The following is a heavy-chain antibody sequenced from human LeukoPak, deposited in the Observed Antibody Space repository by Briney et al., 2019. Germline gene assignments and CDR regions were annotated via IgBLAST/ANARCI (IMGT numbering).Heavy chain of an antibody. CDR3: ARAPNYYDSTGYKHFDY. D-gene: IGHD3-22*01. J-gene: IGHJ4*02. V-gene: IGHV1-46*01. Sequence: ASVKVSCKASGYTFTSYGISWVRQAPGQGLEWMGWINPSGGSTTYAQHFQGRVTMTRDMSTTTVYMDLSSLRSEDTAIYYCARAPNYYDSTGYKHFDYWGQGTLVTVSS. CDR2: INPSGGST. CDR1: GYTFTSYG.